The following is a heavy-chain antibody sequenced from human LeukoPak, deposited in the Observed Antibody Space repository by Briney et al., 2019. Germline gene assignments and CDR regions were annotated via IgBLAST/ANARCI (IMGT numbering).Heavy chain of an antibody. J-gene: IGHJ6*02. Sequence: GGSLRLSCAASGFTFSSYGMHWVRQAPGKGLEWVAVIWYDGSNKYYADSVKGRFTISRDNSKNTLYLQMNSLRAEDTAVYYCARHLLSRGLYGMDVWGQGTTVTVSS. CDR1: GFTFSSYG. CDR2: IWYDGSNK. D-gene: IGHD3-10*01. CDR3: ARHLLSRGLYGMDV. V-gene: IGHV3-33*01.